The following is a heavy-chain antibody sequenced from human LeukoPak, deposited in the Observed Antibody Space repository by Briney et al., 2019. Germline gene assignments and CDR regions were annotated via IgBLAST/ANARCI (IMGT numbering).Heavy chain of an antibody. CDR1: GVSISSYY. J-gene: IGHJ6*03. D-gene: IGHD2-2*02. CDR2: IYTSGST. Sequence: MPSETLSLTCTVSGVSISSYYWSWLRQPPGKGLEWIGYIYTSGSTNYNPSLKSRVTISVDTSKNQFSLKLSSVTAADTAVYYCARLGDCSSTSCYSYYYMDVWGKGTTVTVSS. V-gene: IGHV4-4*09. CDR3: ARLGDCSSTSCYSYYYMDV.